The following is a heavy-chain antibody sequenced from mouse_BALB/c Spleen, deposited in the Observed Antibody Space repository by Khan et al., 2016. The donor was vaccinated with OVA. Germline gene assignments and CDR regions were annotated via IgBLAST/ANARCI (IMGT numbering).Heavy chain of an antibody. J-gene: IGHJ2*01. V-gene: IGHV1S136*01. CDR2: IYPYNDDT. Sequence: VQLQQSGPELVKPGASVKMSCKASGYTFTSYVMHWVKQKPGQGLEWIGYIYPYNDDTKYNEKFKGKATLTSDKSSSKAYMELSSLTSADSAVYFCARNYRSDVVFDYWGQGTTLTVSS. D-gene: IGHD2-14*01. CDR3: ARNYRSDVVFDY. CDR1: GYTFTSYV.